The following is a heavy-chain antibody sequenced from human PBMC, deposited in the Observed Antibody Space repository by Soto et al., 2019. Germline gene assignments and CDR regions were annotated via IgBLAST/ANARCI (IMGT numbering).Heavy chain of an antibody. V-gene: IGHV3-15*01. D-gene: IGHD2-2*01. CDR2: IKSKSDGGAP. CDR1: GFIISNAW. J-gene: IGHJ4*02. Sequence: GGSLRLSCVAPGFIISNAWMSWVRQAPGKGLEWVGRIKSKSDGGAPDYAAPVKGRFTISRDESRNTLYLQMSSLKTEDTAVYYCTTPGYCSGISCYSRDYWGQGTLVTVSS. CDR3: TTPGYCSGISCYSRDY.